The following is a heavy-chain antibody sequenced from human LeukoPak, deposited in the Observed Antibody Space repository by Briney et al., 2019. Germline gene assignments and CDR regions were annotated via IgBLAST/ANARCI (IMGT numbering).Heavy chain of an antibody. V-gene: IGHV4-34*01. CDR1: SGSFSGYY. CDR3: ARHTEDIVGKIDY. J-gene: IGHJ4*02. Sequence: PSETLSLTCAVYSGSFSGYYLTWVRQPPGKGLEWIGEIHPSGSTSYNPSLMSRVTISIDTSKNHLSLKVSSVTAADTAVYYCARHTEDIVGKIDYWGQGTLVTVSS. CDR2: IHPSGST. D-gene: IGHD1-26*01.